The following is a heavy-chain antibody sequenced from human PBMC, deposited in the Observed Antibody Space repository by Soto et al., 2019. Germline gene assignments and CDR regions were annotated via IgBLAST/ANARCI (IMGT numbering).Heavy chain of an antibody. CDR2: IYHSGST. V-gene: IGHV4-4*02. D-gene: IGHD3-10*01. J-gene: IGHJ3*02. CDR1: GGSISSSNW. Sequence: QVQLQESGPGLVKPSGTLSLTCAVSGGSISSSNWWSWVRQPPGKGLEWIGEIYHSGSTNYNPSLKSRVTISVDKSKTQFSLKLSSVTAADTAVYYCATVYYYGSGTKGDAFDIWGQGTMVTVSS. CDR3: ATVYYYGSGTKGDAFDI.